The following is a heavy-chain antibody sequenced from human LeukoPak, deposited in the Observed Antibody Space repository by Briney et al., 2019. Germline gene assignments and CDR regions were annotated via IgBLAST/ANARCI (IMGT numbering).Heavy chain of an antibody. CDR2: IIPIFGTA. CDR3: AREGSYYESSGYFDS. J-gene: IGHJ4*02. V-gene: IGHV1-69*05. CDR1: GGTFSSYA. Sequence: SVKVSCKASGGTFSSYAISWVRQAPGQGLEWMGRIIPIFGTANYAQKFQGRVTITTDESTSTAYMELSSLRSEDTAVYYCAREGSYYESSGYFDSWGQGTLVTVSS. D-gene: IGHD3-22*01.